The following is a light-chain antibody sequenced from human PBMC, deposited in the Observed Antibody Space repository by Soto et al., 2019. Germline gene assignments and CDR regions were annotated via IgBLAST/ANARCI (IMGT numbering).Light chain of an antibody. CDR2: FGS. CDR3: QQADSFPLT. J-gene: IGKJ4*01. Sequence: DIQMTQSPSSVSASVGDRVTLTCRASQDIGNLLAWYQQKPGKASKLLIYFGSNLQTGVPSRFSGSGSGTDFTLTISSLQPEDLATYYCQQADSFPLTFGRGTRVEIK. V-gene: IGKV1-12*01. CDR1: QDIGNL.